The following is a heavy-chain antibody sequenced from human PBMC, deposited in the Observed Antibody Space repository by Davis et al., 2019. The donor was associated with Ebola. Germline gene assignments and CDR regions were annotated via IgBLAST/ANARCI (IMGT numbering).Heavy chain of an antibody. J-gene: IGHJ4*02. D-gene: IGHD2-21*02. CDR3: ASGGSAYCGGDCPFDY. CDR2: IIPIFGTA. V-gene: IGHV1-69*13. Sequence: SVKVSCKASGGTFSSYAISWVRQAPGQGLEWMGGIIPIFGTANYAQKFQGRVTITADESTSTAYMELSSLRSEDTAVYYCASGGSAYCGGDCPFDYWGQGTLVTVSS. CDR1: GGTFSSYA.